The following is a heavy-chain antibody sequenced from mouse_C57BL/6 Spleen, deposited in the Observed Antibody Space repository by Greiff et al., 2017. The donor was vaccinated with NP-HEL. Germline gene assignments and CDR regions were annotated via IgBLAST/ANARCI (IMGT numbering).Heavy chain of an antibody. CDR1: GYAFSSSW. J-gene: IGHJ4*01. CDR2: IYPGDGDT. D-gene: IGHD3-2*02. Sequence: QVHVEQSGPELVKPGASVKISCKASGYAFSSSWMNWVKQRPGKGLEWIGRIYPGDGDTNYNGKFKGKATLTADKSSSTAYMQLSSLTSEDSAVYFCARSTAQATVAMDYWGRGTSVTVSS. V-gene: IGHV1-82*01. CDR3: ARSTAQATVAMDY.